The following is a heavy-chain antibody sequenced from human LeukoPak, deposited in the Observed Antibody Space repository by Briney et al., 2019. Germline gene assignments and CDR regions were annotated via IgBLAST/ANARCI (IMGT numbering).Heavy chain of an antibody. Sequence: SGTLSLTCGVSGGSISSSYWWGWIRQPPGKGLEWIGSIYYRVSTYDNPSLKSRVTISVDTSKNQFSLKLSSVTAADTAVYYCARAYYYGSGSYEYLPNWFDPWGQGTLVTVSS. J-gene: IGHJ5*02. V-gene: IGHV4-39*07. CDR3: ARAYYYGSGSYEYLPNWFDP. CDR2: IYYRVST. D-gene: IGHD3-10*01. CDR1: GGSISSSYW.